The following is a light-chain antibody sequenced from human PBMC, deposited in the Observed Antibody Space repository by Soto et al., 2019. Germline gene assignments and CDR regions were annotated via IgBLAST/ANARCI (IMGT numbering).Light chain of an antibody. V-gene: IGLV3-1*01. J-gene: IGLJ2*01. CDR2: QDS. Sequence: SSELTQPPSVSVSPGQTASITCSGDKLGDKYACWYQQKPGQSPVLVIYQDSKRPSGIPERFSGSNSGNTATLTISGTQAMDEADYYCQAWDSNTEVFGGGTKLTVL. CDR1: KLGDKY. CDR3: QAWDSNTEV.